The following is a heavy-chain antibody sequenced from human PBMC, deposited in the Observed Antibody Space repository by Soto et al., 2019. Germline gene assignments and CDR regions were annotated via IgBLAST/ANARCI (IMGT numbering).Heavy chain of an antibody. CDR3: ARQAKFDRNRFFDP. Sequence: PSETLSLTCTVSGGSISSGGYYWSWIRQHPGKGLEWIGYIYYSGSTYYNPSLKSRFTISVDTSKNQFSLKLSSVTAADAAVYYCARQAKFDRNRFFDPWGQGTLVTVSS. J-gene: IGHJ5*02. V-gene: IGHV4-39*01. CDR2: IYYSGST. CDR1: GGSISSGGYY. D-gene: IGHD3-9*01.